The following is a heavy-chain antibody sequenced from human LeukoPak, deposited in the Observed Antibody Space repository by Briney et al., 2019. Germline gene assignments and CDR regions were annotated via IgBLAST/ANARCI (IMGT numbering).Heavy chain of an antibody. J-gene: IGHJ4*02. Sequence: GASVKVSCKASGGTFSSYAISWVRQAPGQGLEWMGGIIPIFGTANYAQKFQGRVTITADESTSTAYMELSSLRSEDTAVYYCVRSRYYYDSSASDYWGQGTLVTVSS. V-gene: IGHV1-69*13. D-gene: IGHD3-22*01. CDR1: GGTFSSYA. CDR3: VRSRYYYDSSASDY. CDR2: IIPIFGTA.